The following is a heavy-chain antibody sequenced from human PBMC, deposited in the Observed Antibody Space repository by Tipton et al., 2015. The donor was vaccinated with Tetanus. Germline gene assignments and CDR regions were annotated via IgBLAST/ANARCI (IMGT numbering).Heavy chain of an antibody. J-gene: IGHJ4*02. CDR2: IFPGDSDI. CDR3: ARVGGGSKWLFDY. V-gene: IGHV5-51*01. CDR1: GYPFNNFW. Sequence: QLVQSGAEVIEPGESLKISCKGFGYPFNNFWIGWVRQMPGRGLEWMGTIFPGDSDIRYSPSFQGRVTISADKYISTAYLQWSSVRASDTAMYFCARVGGGSKWLFDYWGQGTPVTVSS. D-gene: IGHD5-12*01.